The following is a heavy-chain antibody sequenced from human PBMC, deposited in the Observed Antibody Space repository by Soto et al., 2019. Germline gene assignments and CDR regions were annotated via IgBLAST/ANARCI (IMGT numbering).Heavy chain of an antibody. D-gene: IGHD2-15*01. Sequence: ETLSLTCTVSGGSISSSSYYWGCIRQPPGKGLEWIGSIYYSGSTYYNPSLKSRVTISVDTSKNQFSLKLSSVTAADTAVYYCARGYCSGGSCYRYWGQGSLVTVYS. CDR3: ARGYCSGGSCYRY. CDR2: IYYSGST. V-gene: IGHV4-39*01. CDR1: GGSISSSSYY. J-gene: IGHJ4*02.